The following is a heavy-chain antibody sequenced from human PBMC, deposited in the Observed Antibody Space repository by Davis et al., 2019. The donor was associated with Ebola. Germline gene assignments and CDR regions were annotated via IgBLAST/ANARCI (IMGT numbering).Heavy chain of an antibody. D-gene: IGHD2-21*01. J-gene: IGHJ3*02. CDR3: ASQIYCGGDCYSPFDI. CDR1: GGSISSYY. V-gene: IGHV4-59*08. CDR2: IYYSGST. Sequence: PSETLSLTCTVSGGSISSYYWSWIRQPPGKGLEWIGYIYYSGSTNYNPSLKSRVTISVDTSKNQFSLKLSSVTAADTAVYYCASQIYCGGDCYSPFDIWGQGTMVTVSS.